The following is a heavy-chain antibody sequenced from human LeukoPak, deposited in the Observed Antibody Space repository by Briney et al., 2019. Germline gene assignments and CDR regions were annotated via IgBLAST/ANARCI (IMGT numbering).Heavy chain of an antibody. V-gene: IGHV1-24*01. D-gene: IGHD3-9*01. CDR3: ATPAPDILTGYYFYYYGMDV. CDR2: FDPEDGET. J-gene: IGHJ6*02. CDR1: GYTLTELS. Sequence: RASVKVSCTVSGYTLTELSMHWVRQAPGKGLEWMGGFDPEDGETIYAQKFQGRVTMTEDTSTDTAYMELSSLRSEDTAVYYCATPAPDILTGYYFYYYGMDVWGQGTTVTVSS.